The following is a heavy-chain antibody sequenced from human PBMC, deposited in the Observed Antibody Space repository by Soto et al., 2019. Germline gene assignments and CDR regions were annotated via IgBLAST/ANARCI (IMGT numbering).Heavy chain of an antibody. CDR3: ARDRDLIDNTWFDP. CDR1: GGSISSGGYY. D-gene: IGHD3-10*01. V-gene: IGHV4-30-4*08. Sequence: SETLSLTCTVSGGSISSGGYYWSWIRQHPGKGLEWIGYIYYSGSTYYNPSLKSRVTISVDTPKNQFSLKLSSVTAADTAVYYCARDRDLIDNTWFDPWGQGTLVTVSS. J-gene: IGHJ5*02. CDR2: IYYSGST.